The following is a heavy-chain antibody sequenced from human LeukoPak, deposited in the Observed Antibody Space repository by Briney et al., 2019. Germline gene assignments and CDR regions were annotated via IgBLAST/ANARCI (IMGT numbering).Heavy chain of an antibody. J-gene: IGHJ6*02. Sequence: PGGSLRLSCAASGFTFSSYAMHWVRQAPGKGLEWVAVISYDGSNKYYADSVKGRFTISRDNSKYTLYLQMNSLRAEDTAVYYCARVGSYGVYYYYGMDVWGQGTTVTVSS. CDR2: ISYDGSNK. CDR3: ARVGSYGVYYYYGMDV. CDR1: GFTFSSYA. D-gene: IGHD5-18*01. V-gene: IGHV3-30-3*01.